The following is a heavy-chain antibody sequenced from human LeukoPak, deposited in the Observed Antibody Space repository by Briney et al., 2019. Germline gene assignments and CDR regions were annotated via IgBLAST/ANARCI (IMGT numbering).Heavy chain of an antibody. D-gene: IGHD1-26*01. CDR2: IYYSGST. V-gene: IGHV4-39*07. CDR1: GGSISSSSYY. J-gene: IGHJ5*02. CDR3: ARDNSVGDNAWWFDP. Sequence: PSETLSLTCTVSGGSISSSSYYWGWIRQPPGKGLEWIGSIYYSGSTYYNPSLKSRVTISVDTSKNQFSLKLSSVTAEDMAIYYCARDNSVGDNAWWFDPWGQGTLVTVSS.